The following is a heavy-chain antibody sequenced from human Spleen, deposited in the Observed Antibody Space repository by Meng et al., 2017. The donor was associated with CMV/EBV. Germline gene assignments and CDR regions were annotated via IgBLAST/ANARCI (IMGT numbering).Heavy chain of an antibody. CDR2: ISAYNGNT. CDR3: ARFSDCSGSSCLRRGSDGLDV. V-gene: IGHV1-18*01. Sequence: ASVKVSCKASGYTFTSYGISWVRQAPGQGLEWMGWISAYNGNTNYAQTFQGRVTITRNISISTAYMELSSLRSEDTAVYYCARFSDCSGSSCLRRGSDGLDVWGQGTTVTVSS. D-gene: IGHD2-15*01. CDR1: GYTFTSYG. J-gene: IGHJ6*02.